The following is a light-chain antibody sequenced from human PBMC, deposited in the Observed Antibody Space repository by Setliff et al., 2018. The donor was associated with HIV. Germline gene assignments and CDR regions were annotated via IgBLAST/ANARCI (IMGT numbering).Light chain of an antibody. CDR3: QSYDTTSNKVI. CDR1: SGSVAANY. V-gene: IGLV6-57*01. J-gene: IGLJ2*01. CDR2: QNQ. Sequence: NFMLTQPQSVSESQGKTVTISCTRNSGSVAANYLHWYQQRPGSSPTTVIYQNQERPSGVPDRFSGSSGYSSNSASLTISGLKTEDEADYYCQSYDTTSNKVIFGGGTK.